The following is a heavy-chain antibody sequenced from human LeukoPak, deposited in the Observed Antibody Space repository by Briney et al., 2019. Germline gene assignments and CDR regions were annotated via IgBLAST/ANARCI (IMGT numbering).Heavy chain of an antibody. CDR3: ARGSGDSSWSDY. Sequence: GESLKISCKVAEYTFTNYWIGWVRQMPGKGLEWMGIIYLGDSDTRYSPSFQGQVTISADKSIGTAYLQWRSLKASDTAMYYCARGSGDSSWSDYWGQGTLVTVSS. CDR1: EYTFTNYW. D-gene: IGHD6-13*01. J-gene: IGHJ4*02. CDR2: IYLGDSDT. V-gene: IGHV5-51*01.